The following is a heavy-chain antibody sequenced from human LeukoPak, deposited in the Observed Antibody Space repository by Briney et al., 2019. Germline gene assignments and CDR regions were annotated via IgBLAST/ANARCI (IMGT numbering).Heavy chain of an antibody. CDR3: AAVASRGQDAFDI. D-gene: IGHD6-19*01. CDR1: GGSFSGYY. Sequence: SETLSLTCAVYGGSFSGYYWSWIRQPPGKGLEWIGEINHSGSTNCNPSLKSRVTISVDTSKNQFSLKLSSVTAADTAVYYCAAVASRGQDAFDIWGQGTMVTVSS. V-gene: IGHV4-34*01. J-gene: IGHJ3*02. CDR2: INHSGST.